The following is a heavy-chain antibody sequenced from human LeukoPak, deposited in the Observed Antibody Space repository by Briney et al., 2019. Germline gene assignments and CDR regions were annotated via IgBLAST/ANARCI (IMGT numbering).Heavy chain of an antibody. J-gene: IGHJ4*02. Sequence: GGSLRLSCAASGFTLSSYAMSWVRQAPGKGLEWVSAISVSGNTYHADSVKGRFTISRDSSKNTLYLQMNRLRAEDAAVYYCAKGDCSSTNCYPDYWGQGILVTVSS. CDR3: AKGDCSSTNCYPDY. CDR2: ISVSGNT. V-gene: IGHV3-23*01. D-gene: IGHD2-2*01. CDR1: GFTLSSYA.